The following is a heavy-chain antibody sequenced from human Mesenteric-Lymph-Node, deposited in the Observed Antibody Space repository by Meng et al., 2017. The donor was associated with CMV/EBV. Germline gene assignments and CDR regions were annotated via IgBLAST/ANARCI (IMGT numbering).Heavy chain of an antibody. CDR2: IYYSGST. D-gene: IGHD6-6*01. V-gene: IGHV4-61*01. CDR3: ARDSSRFYNY. Sequence: SETLSLTCTVSGGSVNSGSYYWSWIRQPPGKGLEWIGYIYYSGSTNYNPSLKSRVTISVDTSKNQFSLKLSSVTAADTAVYYCARDSSRFYNYWGQGTPVTVSS. CDR1: GGSVNSGSYY. J-gene: IGHJ4*02.